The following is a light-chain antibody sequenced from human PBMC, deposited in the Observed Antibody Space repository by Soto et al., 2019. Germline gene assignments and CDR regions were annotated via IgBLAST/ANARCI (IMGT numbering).Light chain of an antibody. J-gene: IGLJ1*01. CDR3: CSNAGSSSYV. CDR2: EVS. CDR1: SSDIGSYNL. Sequence: QSALTQPASVSGSPGQSITISCTGNSSDIGSYNLVSWYQHHPGKAPKLMIYEVSKRPSGASNRFSGSKSGNTASLTISGLQAEDEADYYCCSNAGSSSYVFGTGTKVTVL. V-gene: IGLV2-23*02.